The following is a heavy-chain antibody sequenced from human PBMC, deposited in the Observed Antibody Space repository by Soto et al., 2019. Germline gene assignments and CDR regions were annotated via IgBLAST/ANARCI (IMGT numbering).Heavy chain of an antibody. J-gene: IGHJ6*02. CDR3: ARLGYCSSATCKYYFYYYGRDV. CDR1: GFSFGSYS. D-gene: IGHD2-2*01. Sequence: PGGSLRLSCEASGFSFGSYSMNWVRQAPGKGLEWVSFVSGRGTTTYYADSVRGRFTVSRDNAKNSLSLEVNSLRDEDTAVYYCARLGYCSSATCKYYFYYYGRDVWGQGTTVTVSS. V-gene: IGHV3-48*02. CDR2: VSGRGTTT.